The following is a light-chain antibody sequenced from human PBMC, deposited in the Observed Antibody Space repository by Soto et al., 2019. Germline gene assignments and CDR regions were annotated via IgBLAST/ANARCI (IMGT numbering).Light chain of an antibody. CDR2: EVS. Sequence: QSVLTQPASVSGSPGQSIIISCTGTSSDIGGYKYVSWYQQHPGKAPKLMIYEVSNRPSGVSYRFSGSKSGNTASLTISGLQAEDEAHSYCSSYTDRSTSVVFGGGTKLTV. CDR3: SSYTDRSTSVV. CDR1: SSDIGGYKY. J-gene: IGLJ2*01. V-gene: IGLV2-14*01.